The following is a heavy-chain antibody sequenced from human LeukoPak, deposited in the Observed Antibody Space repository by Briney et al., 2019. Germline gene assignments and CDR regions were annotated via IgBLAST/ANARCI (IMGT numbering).Heavy chain of an antibody. V-gene: IGHV3-23*01. CDR3: AKGPTKGYCSSTSCYIVDWFDP. J-gene: IGHJ5*02. Sequence: GGSMRLSCAASGFTFSSYAMSWVRQAPGKGLEWVSAISGSGGSTYYADSVKGRFTISRDSSKNTLYLQMNSLRAEDTAVYYCAKGPTKGYCSSTSCYIVDWFDPWGQGTLVTVSS. CDR1: GFTFSSYA. CDR2: ISGSGGST. D-gene: IGHD2-2*02.